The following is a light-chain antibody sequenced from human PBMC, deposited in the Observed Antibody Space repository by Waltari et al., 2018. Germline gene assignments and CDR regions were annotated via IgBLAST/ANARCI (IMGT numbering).Light chain of an antibody. CDR3: SSYTSSNTFV. V-gene: IGLV2-14*01. CDR1: SSDVGGYEY. CDR2: GVS. J-gene: IGLJ1*01. Sequence: QSALTQPASVSGSPGQSITISCTGTSSDVGGYEYVSWFQQHPGKAPKVMIDGVSNRPSWVSDRCSASKSGVTASLTISGLQAEDEADYYCSSYTSSNTFVFGTGTKVTVL.